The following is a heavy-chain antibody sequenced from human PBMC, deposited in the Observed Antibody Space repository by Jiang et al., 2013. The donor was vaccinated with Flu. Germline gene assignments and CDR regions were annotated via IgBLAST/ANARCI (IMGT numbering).Heavy chain of an antibody. J-gene: IGHJ5*02. V-gene: IGHV4-31*02. CDR1: IRSGGNV. CDR2: XFYSGST. D-gene: IGHD3-10*01. CDR3: ARRESPRVRGVDPFDP. Sequence: IRSGGNVLELDTPXPXKGLEWIGNXFYSGSTHYNPSLKNRLTISIDTSKNQFSLNLTSVTAADTAVYFCARRESPRVRGVDPFDPWGQGTLVTVAS.